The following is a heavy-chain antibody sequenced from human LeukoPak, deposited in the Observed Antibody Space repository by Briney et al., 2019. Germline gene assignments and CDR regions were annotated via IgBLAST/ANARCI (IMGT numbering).Heavy chain of an antibody. V-gene: IGHV5-51*01. D-gene: IGHD3-10*01. CDR1: GNSFTTYW. CDR2: INPVDSDS. J-gene: IGHJ6*02. CDR3: ARGAYGSGSSYNYYGMDV. Sequence: GESLKISCKGSGNSFTTYWIAWVRRIPGKGLDWMGIINPVDSDSIYKPSFEGQVTISADTSISTAYLQWSSLKASDTAIYYCARGAYGSGSSYNYYGMDVWGQGTTVTVSS.